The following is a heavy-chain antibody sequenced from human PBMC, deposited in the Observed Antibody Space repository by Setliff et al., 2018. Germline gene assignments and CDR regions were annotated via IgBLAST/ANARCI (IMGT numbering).Heavy chain of an antibody. CDR1: GFTFSSST. D-gene: IGHD1-1*01. CDR3: ARVGTGMDV. CDR2: ISSNGGST. J-gene: IGHJ6*02. V-gene: IGHV3-64*01. Sequence: GASVKVSCKASGFTFSSSTVHLVRQAPGKGLEYVSAISSNGGSTYYANSVKGRFTSSRDNSKNTLYLQMGSLRAEYMAVYYCARVGTGMDVWGQGTTVTVSS.